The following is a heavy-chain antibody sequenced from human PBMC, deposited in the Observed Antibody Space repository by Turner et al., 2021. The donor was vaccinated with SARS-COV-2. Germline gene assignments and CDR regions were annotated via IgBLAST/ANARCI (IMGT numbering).Heavy chain of an antibody. CDR1: GGSISSSSYY. J-gene: IGHJ6*02. D-gene: IGHD3-22*01. Sequence: QPQLLESAPGRVKPAAPLSIPCSVSGGSISSSSYYWGWIRQPPGKGLEWIGSIYYSGSTYYNPSLKSRVTISVDTSKNQFSLKLSSVTAADTAVYYCAGEEVVFRASHTLYYYGMDVWGQGTTVTVSS. CDR3: AGEEVVFRASHTLYYYGMDV. CDR2: IYYSGST. V-gene: IGHV4-39*01.